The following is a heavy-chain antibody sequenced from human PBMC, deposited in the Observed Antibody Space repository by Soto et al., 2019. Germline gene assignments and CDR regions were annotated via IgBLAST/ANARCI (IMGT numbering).Heavy chain of an antibody. CDR1: GYSVSSNSAA. D-gene: IGHD3-3*01. CDR2: PYYRSKWYN. CDR3: ARDPSSITIFGVVTARDDYGMDV. Sequence: LTLPLTCAISGYSVSSNSAAWQWIRQSPSRGLAWLGRPYYRSKWYNDYAVSVKRRITINPDTSKNQFPLQLNSVTPEDTAVYYCARDPSSITIFGVVTARDDYGMDVWGQGTTVTVSS. J-gene: IGHJ6*02. V-gene: IGHV6-1*01.